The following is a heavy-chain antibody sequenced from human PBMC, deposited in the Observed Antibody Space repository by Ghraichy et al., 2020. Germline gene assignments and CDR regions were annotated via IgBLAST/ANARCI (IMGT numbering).Heavy chain of an antibody. CDR3: ASVTTGY. V-gene: IGHV4-34*01. J-gene: IGHJ4*02. D-gene: IGHD1-14*01. CDR2: INHSGST. Sequence: SETLSLTCAVYGGSFSGYYWSWIRQPPGKWLEWIGEINHSGSTNYNPSLKSRVTISVDTSKNQFSLKLSSVTAADTAMYYCASVTTGYWGQGTLVTVSS. CDR1: GGSFSGYY.